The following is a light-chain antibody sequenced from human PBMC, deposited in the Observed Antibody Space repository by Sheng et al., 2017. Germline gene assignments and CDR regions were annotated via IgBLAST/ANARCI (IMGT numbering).Light chain of an antibody. CDR2: GAS. CDR3: QQYGSSPYS. CDR1: QSVSNY. J-gene: IGKJ2*03. Sequence: EIVLTQSPVTLSLSPGERATLSCRASQSVSNYLAWYQQKPGQAPRLLIYGASSRATGIPDRFSGSGSGTDFTLTISRLEPEDFAVYYCQQYGSSPYSFGQGTKLEIK. V-gene: IGKV3-20*01.